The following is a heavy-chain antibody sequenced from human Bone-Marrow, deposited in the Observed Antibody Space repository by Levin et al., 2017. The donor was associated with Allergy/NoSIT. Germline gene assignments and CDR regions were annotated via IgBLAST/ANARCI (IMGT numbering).Heavy chain of an antibody. J-gene: IGHJ5*01. V-gene: IGHV1-8*01. CDR1: GYTFSSYD. D-gene: IGHD5-24*01. CDR2: MNPNSGNT. CDR3: AIEKRSRLSIWFDS. Sequence: GESLKISCKASGYTFSSYDINWVRQATGDGLEWMGWMNPNSGNTGYAQKFQGRVAMTRNTSISTAYMELSSLRSEDAALYFCAIEKRSRLSIWFDSWGQGTLVTVSS.